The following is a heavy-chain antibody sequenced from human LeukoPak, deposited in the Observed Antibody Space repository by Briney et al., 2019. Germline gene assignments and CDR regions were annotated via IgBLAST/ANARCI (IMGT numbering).Heavy chain of an antibody. CDR3: AKDLNSTYNYDSSGYEDAFDI. Sequence: GGSLRLSCAASGFSFSSNWMTWVRQAPGKGLEWVANIKEEGSEKYYVDSVKGRFTISRDNAKNSLYLQMNSLRAEDTAVYYCAKDLNSTYNYDSSGYEDAFDIWGQGTMVTVSS. V-gene: IGHV3-7*03. D-gene: IGHD3-22*01. CDR2: IKEEGSEK. CDR1: GFSFSSNW. J-gene: IGHJ3*02.